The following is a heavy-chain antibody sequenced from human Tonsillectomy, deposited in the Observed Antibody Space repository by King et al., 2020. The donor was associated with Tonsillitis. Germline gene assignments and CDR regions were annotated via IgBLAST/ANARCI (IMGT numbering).Heavy chain of an antibody. CDR2: ILPIFGTA. J-gene: IGHJ2*01. CDR1: GGTFSSYA. CDR3: ARSPGPDYYDSSGYYYWYFDL. V-gene: IGHV1-69*01. Sequence: QLVQSGAEVKKPGSSVKVSCKASGGTFSSYAISWVRPAPGQGLEWMGGILPIFGTANYAQKFQGRVTITADESTRTAYMELSSLSSEHTDVYYCARSPGPDYYDSSGYYYWYFDLWGRGTLVTVSS. D-gene: IGHD3-22*01.